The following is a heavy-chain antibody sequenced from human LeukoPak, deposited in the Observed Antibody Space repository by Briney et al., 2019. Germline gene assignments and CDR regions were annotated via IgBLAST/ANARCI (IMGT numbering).Heavy chain of an antibody. CDR2: IYSSGST. CDR1: GGSISSYY. J-gene: IGHJ4*02. V-gene: IGHV4-4*07. Sequence: SETLPLTCTVSGGSISSYYWSWIRQPAGKGLEWIGRIYSSGSTNYNPSLQSRVTISVDKSKNQFSLKLSSVTAADTAVYYCVRDAYSSGWSLYYFDYWGQGTLVTVSS. D-gene: IGHD6-19*01. CDR3: VRDAYSSGWSLYYFDY.